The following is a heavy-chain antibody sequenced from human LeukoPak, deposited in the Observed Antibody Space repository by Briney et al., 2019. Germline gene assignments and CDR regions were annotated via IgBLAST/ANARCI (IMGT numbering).Heavy chain of an antibody. Sequence: VSVKVSCKASGYTFTSYGISWVRQAPGQGLEWMGWISAYNGNTNYAQKLQGRVTMTTDTSTSTAYMELRSLRSDDTAVYYCARVQGRGYSYGYFDYWGQGTLVTVSS. CDR3: ARVQGRGYSYGYFDY. CDR1: GYTFTSYG. D-gene: IGHD5-18*01. V-gene: IGHV1-18*01. J-gene: IGHJ4*02. CDR2: ISAYNGNT.